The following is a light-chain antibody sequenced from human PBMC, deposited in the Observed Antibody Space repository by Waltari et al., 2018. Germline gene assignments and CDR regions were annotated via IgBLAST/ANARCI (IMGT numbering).Light chain of an antibody. Sequence: QSVLTQPPSVSGAPGQRVPISCTGSSSNIGAGSDVHWYQQVPGTAPKLLIYGNNNRPLGVPDRCSGSKSDTAASLAITGLQAEDDAEYYCQSYDSSLGGSVFGGGTKLTVL. CDR3: QSYDSSLGGSV. CDR1: SSNIGAGSD. V-gene: IGLV1-40*01. CDR2: GNN. J-gene: IGLJ3*02.